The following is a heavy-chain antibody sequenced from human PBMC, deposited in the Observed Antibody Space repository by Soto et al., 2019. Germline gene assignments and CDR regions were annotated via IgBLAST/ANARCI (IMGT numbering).Heavy chain of an antibody. CDR1: GGTFSSYA. D-gene: IGHD6-13*01. CDR2: IIPIFGTA. J-gene: IGHJ6*02. CDR3: ARGLAAAGNGYYYGMDV. Sequence: QVQLVQSGAEVKKPGSSVKVSCTASGGTFSSYAISWVRQAPGQGLEWMGGIIPIFGTANYAQKFQGRVTITADESTSTAYMELSSLRSEDTAVYYCARGLAAAGNGYYYGMDVWGQGTTVTVSS. V-gene: IGHV1-69*12.